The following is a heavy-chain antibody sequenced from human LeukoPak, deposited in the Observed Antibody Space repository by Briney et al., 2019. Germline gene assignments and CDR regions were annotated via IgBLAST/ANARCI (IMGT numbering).Heavy chain of an antibody. Sequence: SSETLSLTCSVSGGSISSSSFYWGWIRQSPGKGLEWIGSIYYSGNTYYNPSLKSRVTISVDRSKNQFSLKLSSVTAADTAVYYCARFDNDFWSGYFSPYFDYWGQGTLVTVSS. J-gene: IGHJ4*02. CDR2: IYYSGNT. CDR1: GGSISSSSFY. V-gene: IGHV4-39*07. D-gene: IGHD3-3*01. CDR3: ARFDNDFWSGYFSPYFDY.